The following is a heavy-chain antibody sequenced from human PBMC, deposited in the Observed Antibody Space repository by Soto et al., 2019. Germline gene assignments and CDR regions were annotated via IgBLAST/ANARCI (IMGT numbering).Heavy chain of an antibody. CDR2: IIPILGIA. Sequence: QVQLVQSGAEVKKPGSSVKVSCKASGGTFSSYTISWVRQAPGQGLEWMGRIIPILGIANYAQKFQGRVAITADKSTSTAYMELSSLRSEDTAVYYCARVVWTVTTGWFDPWGQGTLVTASS. D-gene: IGHD4-17*01. CDR1: GGTFSSYT. CDR3: ARVVWTVTTGWFDP. V-gene: IGHV1-69*02. J-gene: IGHJ5*02.